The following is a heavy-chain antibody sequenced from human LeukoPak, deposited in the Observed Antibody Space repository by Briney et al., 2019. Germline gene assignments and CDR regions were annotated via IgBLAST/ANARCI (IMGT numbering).Heavy chain of an antibody. CDR3: ATLLLWFGAFDY. Sequence: ASVKVSCKVSGYTLTGLSMHWVRQAPGKGLEWMGGFDPEDGETIYAQKFQGRVTMTEDTSTDTAYMELSSLRSEDTAVYYCATLLLWFGAFDYWGQGTLVTVSS. V-gene: IGHV1-24*01. CDR2: FDPEDGET. CDR1: GYTLTGLS. J-gene: IGHJ4*02. D-gene: IGHD3-10*01.